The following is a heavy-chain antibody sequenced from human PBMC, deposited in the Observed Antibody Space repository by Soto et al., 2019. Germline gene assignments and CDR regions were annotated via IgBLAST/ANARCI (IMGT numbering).Heavy chain of an antibody. CDR2: INAGNGNT. CDR3: ARDLANYDILTGYYIN. D-gene: IGHD3-9*01. J-gene: IGHJ4*02. Sequence: QVQLVQSGAEVKKPGASVKVSCKASGYTFTSYAMHWVRQAPGQRLEWMGWINAGNGNTKYSQKFQGRVTIARDTSASTAYMELSSLRSEDTAVYYCARDLANYDILTGYYINWGQGTLVTVSS. V-gene: IGHV1-3*01. CDR1: GYTFTSYA.